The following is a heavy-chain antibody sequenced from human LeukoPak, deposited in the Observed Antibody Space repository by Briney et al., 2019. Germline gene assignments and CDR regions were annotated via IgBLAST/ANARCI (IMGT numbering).Heavy chain of an antibody. Sequence: PGGSLRLSCAASGFTFSNYGMSWVRQAPGKGLEWVSVIYSGGSTYYADSVKGRFTISRDNSKNTLYLQMNSLRAEDTAVYYCARGRPSYAYFQQWGQGTLVTVSS. V-gene: IGHV3-53*01. D-gene: IGHD5-18*01. J-gene: IGHJ1*01. CDR3: ARGRPSYAYFQQ. CDR1: GFTFSNYG. CDR2: IYSGGST.